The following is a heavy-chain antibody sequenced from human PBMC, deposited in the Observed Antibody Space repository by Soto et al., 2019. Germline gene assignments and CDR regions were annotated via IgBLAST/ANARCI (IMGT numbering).Heavy chain of an antibody. J-gene: IGHJ6*02. CDR3: ARDRTTYGMDV. CDR2: IGTAGDT. Sequence: GGSLRLSCVASGFTFSSYDMHCVRQAPGKGLEWVSAIGTAGDTYYPGSVKGRFTISRENAKNSLYLQMNSLRAEDTAVYYCARDRTTYGMDVWGQGTTVTVSS. CDR1: GFTFSSYD. V-gene: IGHV3-13*01.